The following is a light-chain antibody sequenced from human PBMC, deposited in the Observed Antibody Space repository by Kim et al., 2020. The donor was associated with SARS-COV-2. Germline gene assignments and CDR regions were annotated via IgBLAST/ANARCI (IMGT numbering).Light chain of an antibody. J-gene: IGLJ3*02. CDR2: QDT. V-gene: IGLV3-1*01. Sequence: SYELTQPPSVSVSPGQTASITCSGDKLGDKHTCWYQQKPGQSPVLVIYQDTKRPSGVPGRFSGSSSGNTATLTISGTQAMDEADYYCQAWDSGTAVFGGG. CDR1: KLGDKH. CDR3: QAWDSGTAV.